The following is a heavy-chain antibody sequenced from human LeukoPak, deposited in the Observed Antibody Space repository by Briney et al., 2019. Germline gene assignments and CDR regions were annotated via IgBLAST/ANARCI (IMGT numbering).Heavy chain of an antibody. CDR1: GYSVSRSDSY. CDR3: ARRRYYDGSGYLE. V-gene: IGHV4-39*01. D-gene: IGHD3-22*01. Sequence: SETLSLTCSVSGYSVSRSDSYWDWIRQPPGKGLERIGTIYYSGRTYYSPSLKSRVTMSVDPSNNQFSLNLRSVTAADTALYYCARRRYYDGSGYLEWGQGTLLSVSS. CDR2: IYYSGRT. J-gene: IGHJ1*01.